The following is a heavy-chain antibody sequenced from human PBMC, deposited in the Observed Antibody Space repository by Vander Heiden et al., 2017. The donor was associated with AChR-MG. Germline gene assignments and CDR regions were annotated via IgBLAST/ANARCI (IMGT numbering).Heavy chain of an antibody. V-gene: IGHV4-4*07. J-gene: IGHJ4*02. Sequence: QVQLQESGPGLVKPSETLSLTCTVSGGSISSSYWSWIRQPAGKGLEWIGRIYTSGSTNYNPSLKSRVTMSVDTSKNQFSLKLSSVTAADTAVYYCAREATYYYDSSGYYTGNGFDYWGQGTLVTVSS. D-gene: IGHD3-22*01. CDR2: IYTSGST. CDR3: AREATYYYDSSGYYTGNGFDY. CDR1: GGSISSSY.